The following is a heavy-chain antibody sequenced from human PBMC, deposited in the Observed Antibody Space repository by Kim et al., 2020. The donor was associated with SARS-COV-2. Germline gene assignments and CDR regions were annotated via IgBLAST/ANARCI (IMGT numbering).Heavy chain of an antibody. D-gene: IGHD3-3*01. J-gene: IGHJ4*02. V-gene: IGHV4-59*13. CDR1: GGSSSSYY. CDR3: ARAPPATIFGVVTAFDY. CDR2: IYYSGST. Sequence: SETLSLTCTVSGGSSSSYYWSWIRQPPGKGREWIGYIYYSGSTNYNPSLKSRVTISVDTSKNQFSLKRTSVTAADTAVYYCARAPPATIFGVVTAFDYWGQGTLVTVSS.